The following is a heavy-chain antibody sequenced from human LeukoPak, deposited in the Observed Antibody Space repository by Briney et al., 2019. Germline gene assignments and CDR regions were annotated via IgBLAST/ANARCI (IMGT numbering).Heavy chain of an antibody. J-gene: IGHJ5*02. D-gene: IGHD3-3*01. Sequence: GGSLRLSCAASGFTFSSYGMHWVRQAPGKGLEWVAVISYDGSNKYYADSVKGRFTISRDNSKNTLYLQMNSLRAEDTAVYYCARGWATYCDFWSGYSSNWFDPWGQGTLVTVSS. V-gene: IGHV3-30*03. CDR1: GFTFSSYG. CDR3: ARGWATYCDFWSGYSSNWFDP. CDR2: ISYDGSNK.